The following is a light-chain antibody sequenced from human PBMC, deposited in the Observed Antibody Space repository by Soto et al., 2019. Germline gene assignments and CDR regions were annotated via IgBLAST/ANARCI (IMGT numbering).Light chain of an antibody. CDR2: KAS. V-gene: IGKV1-5*03. Sequence: DIQMTQSPSTLSASVGDRVTITCRASQSISSWLAWYQQKPGKAPKLLIYKASYLQSGVPSRFSGSGSGTEFTLTISSLQPDDFATDYCNQYKTYWTFGQGTKVEI. CDR1: QSISSW. J-gene: IGKJ1*01. CDR3: NQYKTYWT.